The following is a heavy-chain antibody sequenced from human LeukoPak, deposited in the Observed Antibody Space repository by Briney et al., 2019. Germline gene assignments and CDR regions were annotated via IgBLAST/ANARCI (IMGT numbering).Heavy chain of an antibody. D-gene: IGHD3-10*01. V-gene: IGHV1-2*02. Sequence: ASVKVFCKASGYTFNGYYMHWVRQAPGQGLEGVGWINPNSGGTNYAQEFQGRVTMTRDASISTAYMELSRLRSDDTAVYYCARDTQIYGSGSHYYMDVWGKGTTVTVSS. CDR2: INPNSGGT. CDR3: ARDTQIYGSGSHYYMDV. CDR1: GYTFNGYY. J-gene: IGHJ6*03.